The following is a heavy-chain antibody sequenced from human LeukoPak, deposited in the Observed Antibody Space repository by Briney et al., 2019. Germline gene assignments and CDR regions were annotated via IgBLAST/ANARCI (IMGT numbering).Heavy chain of an antibody. Sequence: GGSLRLSCAASGFTFSSYAMSWVRQAPGKGLEWVSRISSGISTFYADSVKGRFTISRDNSKNTLYLQMNSLRAEDTALYYCAKNNDFDYWGQGTLVTVSS. D-gene: IGHD1-1*01. V-gene: IGHV3-23*01. CDR2: ISSGIST. J-gene: IGHJ4*02. CDR3: AKNNDFDY. CDR1: GFTFSSYA.